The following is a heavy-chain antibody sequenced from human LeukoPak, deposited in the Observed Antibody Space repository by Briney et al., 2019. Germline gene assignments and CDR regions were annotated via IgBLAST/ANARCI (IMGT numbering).Heavy chain of an antibody. CDR3: ARVMYSSGWNDY. CDR1: GFTFSSYS. Sequence: GGSLRLSCAASGFTFSSYSMNWVRQAPGKGLEWVSSISSSSYIYYADSVKGRFTISRDNAKNSLYLQMNSLRAEDTAVYYCARVMYSSGWNDYWGQGTLVTVSS. D-gene: IGHD6-19*01. J-gene: IGHJ4*02. V-gene: IGHV3-21*01. CDR2: ISSSSYI.